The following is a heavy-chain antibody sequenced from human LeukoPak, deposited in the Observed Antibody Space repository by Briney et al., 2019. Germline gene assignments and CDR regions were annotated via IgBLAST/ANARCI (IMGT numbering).Heavy chain of an antibody. J-gene: IGHJ4*02. D-gene: IGHD1-1*01. CDR1: GGSFSGYF. Sequence: SETLSLTCAVYGGSFSGYFWTWVRQPPGKGLEWIGEINHSGSTNYNPSLKSRVAILIDTSKNQFSLKLRSVTAADTAIYYCARQNWNDYSWGRGTLVTVSS. CDR3: ARQNWNDYS. V-gene: IGHV4-34*01. CDR2: INHSGST.